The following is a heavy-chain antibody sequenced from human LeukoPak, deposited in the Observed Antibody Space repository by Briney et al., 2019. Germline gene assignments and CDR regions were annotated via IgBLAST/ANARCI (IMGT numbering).Heavy chain of an antibody. Sequence: SETLSLTCAVYGGSFSGYYWSWIRQPPGKGLEWIGRIYTSGSTNYNPSLKSRVTISVDTSKNQFSLKLSSVTAADTAVYYCATQGSSSRDAMAPIWGQGTLVTVSS. CDR2: IYTSGST. CDR3: ATQGSSSRDAMAPI. CDR1: GGSFSGYY. D-gene: IGHD2-2*01. J-gene: IGHJ4*02. V-gene: IGHV4-4*08.